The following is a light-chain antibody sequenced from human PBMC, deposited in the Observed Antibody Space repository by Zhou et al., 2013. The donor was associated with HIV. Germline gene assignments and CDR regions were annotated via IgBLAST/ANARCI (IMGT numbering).Light chain of an antibody. CDR3: QQYNNWPKT. V-gene: IGKV3-20*01. Sequence: IVLTQSPGTLSLSPGETATLSCWASPSLDSTYLAWYQQKPGQAPRLLIYGASRRATGIPDRFSGSGSGTDFTLTISRLEPEDFAVYYCQQYNNWPKTFGQGTKVEIK. J-gene: IGKJ1*01. CDR1: PSLDSTY. CDR2: GAS.